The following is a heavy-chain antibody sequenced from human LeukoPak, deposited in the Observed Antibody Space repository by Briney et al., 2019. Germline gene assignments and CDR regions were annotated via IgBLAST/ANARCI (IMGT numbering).Heavy chain of an antibody. CDR1: GFTLTSSA. D-gene: IGHD1-26*01. CDR2: IVVGSGNT. V-gene: IGHV1-58*02. CDR3: AAIVGATEAFDI. J-gene: IGHJ3*02. Sequence: ASVKVSCKASGFTLTSSAMQWVRQARGQRLEWIGWIVVGSGNTNYAQKFQERVTITRDMSTSTAYMELSSLRSEDTAVYYCAAIVGATEAFDIWGQGTMVTVSS.